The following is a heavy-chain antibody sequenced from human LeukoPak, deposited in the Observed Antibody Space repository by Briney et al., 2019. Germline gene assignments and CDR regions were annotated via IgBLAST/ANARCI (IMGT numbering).Heavy chain of an antibody. Sequence: GGSLRLSCAASGLTVSSNYMSWVRQAPGKGLERVSVIYSDDSTYYADSVRSRFTISRDNSKNTLYLQMNSLRAEDTAVYYCARDGRVGATRLNIWGQGTMVTVSS. D-gene: IGHD1-26*01. J-gene: IGHJ3*02. V-gene: IGHV3-66*02. CDR1: GLTVSSNY. CDR3: ARDGRVGATRLNI. CDR2: IYSDDST.